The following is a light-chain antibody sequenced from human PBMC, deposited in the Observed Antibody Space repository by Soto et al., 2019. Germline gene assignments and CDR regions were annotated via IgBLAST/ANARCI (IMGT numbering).Light chain of an antibody. CDR2: AVS. CDR1: SSDVGGYNY. CDR3: CSYAGSYV. J-gene: IGLJ1*01. V-gene: IGLV2-11*01. Sequence: QSALTQPRSVSGSPGQSVTISCNGTSSDVGGYNYVSWYQQHPGKAPKLMIYAVSKRPSGVPDRFSGSKSGNTASLTISGLQAEDEADYYCCSYAGSYVFGTGTKLTVL.